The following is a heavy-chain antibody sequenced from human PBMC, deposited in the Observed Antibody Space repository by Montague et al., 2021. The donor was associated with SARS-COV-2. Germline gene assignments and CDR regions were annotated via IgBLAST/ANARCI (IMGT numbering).Heavy chain of an antibody. Sequence: SETLSLTCTVPGGFISSSYWSWIRQPPGKGLEWIGYIYHSGDINYNPSLKSRVTTSIDTSMNQFSLSLSSMTAADTAVYFCARDLLPPRTAIKTNFFGLDVWGQGTTVIVSS. V-gene: IGHV4-59*01. CDR3: ARDLLPPRTAIKTNFFGLDV. CDR1: GGFISSSY. CDR2: IYHSGDI. J-gene: IGHJ6*02. D-gene: IGHD2-21*02.